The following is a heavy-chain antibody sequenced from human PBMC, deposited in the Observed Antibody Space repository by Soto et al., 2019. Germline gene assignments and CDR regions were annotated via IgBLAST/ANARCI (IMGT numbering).Heavy chain of an antibody. Sequence: QVQLQESGPGLVKPSETLSLTCTVSGGSISSSSYYWGWIRQPPGKGLEWIGSIFYSGSTYYTPSLQGRVTISVDTSTNQFSLKLRSVTAADTAVYYCARIVRGIVITYYYMDVWGKGTTVTVSS. D-gene: IGHD2-21*01. CDR2: IFYSGST. J-gene: IGHJ6*03. CDR3: ARIVRGIVITYYYMDV. V-gene: IGHV4-39*01. CDR1: GGSISSSSYY.